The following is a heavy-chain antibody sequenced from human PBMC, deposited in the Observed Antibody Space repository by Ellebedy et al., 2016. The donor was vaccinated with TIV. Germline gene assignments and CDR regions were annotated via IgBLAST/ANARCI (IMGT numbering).Heavy chain of an antibody. CDR1: GFTFSSYA. CDR3: ATGWQWLQIDY. V-gene: IGHV3-23*01. Sequence: GGSLRLSCAASGFTFSSYAMSWVRQAPGKGLEWVSATSGSGTSTYYADSVKGRFTISRDNSKNTLYLQMNSLRAEDTAVYYCATGWQWLQIDYWGQGTLVTVSS. CDR2: TSGSGTST. D-gene: IGHD6-19*01. J-gene: IGHJ4*02.